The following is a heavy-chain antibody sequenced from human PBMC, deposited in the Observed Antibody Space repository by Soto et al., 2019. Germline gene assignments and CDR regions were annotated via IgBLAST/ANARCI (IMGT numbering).Heavy chain of an antibody. V-gene: IGHV3-30*18. D-gene: IGHD6-13*01. CDR1: GFTFSSYG. CDR2: ISYDGSNK. Sequence: QVQLVESGGGVVQPGRSLRLSCAASGFTFSSYGMHWVRQAPGKGLEWVAVISYDGSNKYYADSVKGRFTISRDNSKNTLYLQMNSRRAEDTAVYYCAKHLEHSSWYSFAYGMDVWGQGTTVTVSS. J-gene: IGHJ6*02. CDR3: AKHLEHSSWYSFAYGMDV.